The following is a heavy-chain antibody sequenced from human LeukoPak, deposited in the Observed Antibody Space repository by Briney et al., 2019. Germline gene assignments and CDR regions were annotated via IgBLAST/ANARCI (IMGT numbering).Heavy chain of an antibody. CDR1: GGSLNAYY. CDR3: ARDRASTYD. V-gene: IGHV4-34*01. Sequence: SETLSLTCDVHGGSLNAYYWTWIRQSPGRGLEWIGEIDHNGYTSYNPSLKSRVTISVDTSKKQFFPKLTSMTAADTAVYYCARDRASTYDWGQGILVTVSS. J-gene: IGHJ4*02. D-gene: IGHD5-18*01. CDR2: IDHNGYT.